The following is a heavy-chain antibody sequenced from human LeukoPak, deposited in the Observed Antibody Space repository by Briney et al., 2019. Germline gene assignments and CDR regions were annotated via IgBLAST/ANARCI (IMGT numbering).Heavy chain of an antibody. CDR2: ISVYNGNT. CDR1: GYTFTSHD. J-gene: IGHJ4*02. V-gene: IGHV1-18*01. D-gene: IGHD1-26*01. CDR3: ARSEVGALVDY. Sequence: GASVKVSCKASGYTFTSHDITWVRQAPGQGLEWMGWISVYNGNTKYAQKVEGRVTMTTDTSTSTAYMELRSLRSDDTAVYYCARSEVGALVDYWGQGTLVTVSS.